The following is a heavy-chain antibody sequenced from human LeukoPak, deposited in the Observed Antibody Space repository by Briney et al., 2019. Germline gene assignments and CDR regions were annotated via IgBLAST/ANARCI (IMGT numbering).Heavy chain of an antibody. CDR1: GGSISSGGYY. J-gene: IGHJ6*02. D-gene: IGHD3-9*01. V-gene: IGHV4-31*03. CDR2: IYYSGST. CDR3: ARGMYYDILTAGPGYYYGMVV. Sequence: PSETLSLTCTVSGGSISSGGYYWSWIRQHPGKGLEWIGYIYYSGSTYYNPSLKSRVTISVDTSKNQFSLKLSSVTAAYTAVYYCARGMYYDILTAGPGYYYGMVVWGQGTTVTVSS.